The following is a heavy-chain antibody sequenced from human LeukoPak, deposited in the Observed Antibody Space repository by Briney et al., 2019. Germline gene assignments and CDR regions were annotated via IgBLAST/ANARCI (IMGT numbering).Heavy chain of an antibody. V-gene: IGHV4-30-2*01. CDR2: IYLSGST. CDR3: AGDPSGYDSGWFDP. D-gene: IGHD5-12*01. CDR1: GGSISSGDYS. J-gene: IGHJ5*02. Sequence: PSETLSLTCAVSGGSISSGDYSWGWIRQPPGKGLEWIGYIYLSGSTFYSPSLQSRVTISLDGSKNQFSLRLSSVTAADTAVYFCAGDPSGYDSGWFDPWGQGTLVTVSS.